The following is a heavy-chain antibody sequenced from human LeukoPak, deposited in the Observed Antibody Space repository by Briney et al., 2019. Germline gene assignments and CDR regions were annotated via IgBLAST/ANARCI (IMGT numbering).Heavy chain of an antibody. CDR2: IYTSGST. CDR1: GGSISSYY. Sequence: PSETLSLTCTVSGGSISSYYWSWIRQPAGKGLEWIGRIYTSGSTNYNPSLKSRVTMSVDTSKNQFSLKLSSVTAADTAVYYCARGQMNLGYCSSTSCYQRRFWFDPWGQGTLVTVSS. D-gene: IGHD2-2*01. CDR3: ARGQMNLGYCSSTSCYQRRFWFDP. V-gene: IGHV4-4*07. J-gene: IGHJ5*02.